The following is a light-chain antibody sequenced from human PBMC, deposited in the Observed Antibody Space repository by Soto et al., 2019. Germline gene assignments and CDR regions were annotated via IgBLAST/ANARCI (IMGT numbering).Light chain of an antibody. CDR1: QSISPW. Sequence: DIQMTQSPSTLSASVGDRVTITCRASQSISPWLAWYQQKPGKAPKLLIYKASSLQSGVPSRFSGSGSGKKFILTIRSLQPDDFATYYCQQYINRGPLGQGTKVDIK. CDR3: QQYINRGP. J-gene: IGKJ1*01. CDR2: KAS. V-gene: IGKV1-5*03.